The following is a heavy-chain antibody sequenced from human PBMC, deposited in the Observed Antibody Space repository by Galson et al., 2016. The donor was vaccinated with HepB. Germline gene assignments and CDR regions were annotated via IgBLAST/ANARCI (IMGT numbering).Heavy chain of an antibody. D-gene: IGHD4-17*01. Sequence: SVKVSCKASGYTFSTYTIHWVRQAPGQRLEWMGWINAGNGHTKYSQKFKGRVTITRDTSATTAYMELSSLRSEDTAVYYCARDAYGDYAYFDLWGRGTLVTVSS. CDR3: ARDAYGDYAYFDL. V-gene: IGHV1-3*01. CDR2: INAGNGHT. CDR1: GYTFSTYT. J-gene: IGHJ2*01.